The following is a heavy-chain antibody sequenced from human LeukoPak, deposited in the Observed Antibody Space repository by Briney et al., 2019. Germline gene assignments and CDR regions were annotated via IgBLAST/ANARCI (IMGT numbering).Heavy chain of an antibody. J-gene: IGHJ4*02. CDR2: IRYDGSNK. D-gene: IGHD2-8*01. CDR3: AKAVGCTNGVCYESHDY. CDR1: GSTFSSYG. Sequence: PGGSLRLSCAASGSTFSSYGMHWVRQAPGKGLEWVAFIRYDGSNKYYADSVKGRFTISRDNSKNTLYLQMNSLRAEDTAVYYCAKAVGCTNGVCYESHDYWGQGTLVTVSS. V-gene: IGHV3-30*02.